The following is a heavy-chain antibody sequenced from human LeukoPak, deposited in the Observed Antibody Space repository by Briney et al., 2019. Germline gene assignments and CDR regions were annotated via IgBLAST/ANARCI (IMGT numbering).Heavy chain of an antibody. V-gene: IGHV4-59*01. CDR2: IYYSGYT. J-gene: IGHJ6*04. CDR3: AREGYSSSWYAYGMDV. CDR1: GGSISSYY. Sequence: SETLSLTCTVSGGSISSYYWSWLRQPPGKGLEWIGYIYYSGYTNYNPSLKSRVTISVDTSKNQFSLKLSSVTAADTAVYYCAREGYSSSWYAYGMDVWGKGTTVTVSS. D-gene: IGHD6-13*01.